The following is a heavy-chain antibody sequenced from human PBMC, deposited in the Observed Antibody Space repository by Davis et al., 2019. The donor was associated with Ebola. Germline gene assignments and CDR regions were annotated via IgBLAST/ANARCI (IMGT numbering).Heavy chain of an antibody. Sequence: GESLKISCTGSEFTFNFYVMNWVRQAPGKGLEWVSTITTDGGSTFYADSVKGRFTISRDNSKNTLYLQMNSLRAEDTALYYCAKDSVAGNGIYDAFDIWGQGTMVTVSS. CDR1: EFTFNFYV. CDR2: ITTDGGST. D-gene: IGHD6-19*01. J-gene: IGHJ3*02. V-gene: IGHV3-23*01. CDR3: AKDSVAGNGIYDAFDI.